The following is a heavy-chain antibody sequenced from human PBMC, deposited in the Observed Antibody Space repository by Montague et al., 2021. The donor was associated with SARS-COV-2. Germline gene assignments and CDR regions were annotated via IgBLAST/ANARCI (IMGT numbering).Heavy chain of an antibody. J-gene: IGHJ3*02. CDR1: GFTFSSYA. D-gene: IGHD1-26*01. CDR2: ISYDGSNK. CDR3: ARSLSGSYWGAFGI. V-gene: IGHV3-30*04. Sequence: SLRLSCAASGFTFSSYAMHWVRQAPGKGLEWVAVISYDGSNKYYVDSVKGRFTISRDNSKNTLYLQMNSLRAEDTAVYYCARSLSGSYWGAFGIWGQGTMVTVSS.